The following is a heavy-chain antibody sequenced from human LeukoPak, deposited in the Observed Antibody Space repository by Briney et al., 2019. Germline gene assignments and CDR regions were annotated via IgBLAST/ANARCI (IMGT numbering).Heavy chain of an antibody. CDR2: IYYSGST. J-gene: IGHJ4*02. CDR3: ARQDYDSSGYYPYYFDY. Sequence: PSETLSLTCTVSGGSISSYYWSWIRQPAGKGLEWIGYIYYSGSTDYNPSLKSRVTISVDTSKNQFSLKLSSVSAADTAVYYCARQDYDSSGYYPYYFDYWGQGTLVTVSS. V-gene: IGHV4-59*08. CDR1: GGSISSYY. D-gene: IGHD3-22*01.